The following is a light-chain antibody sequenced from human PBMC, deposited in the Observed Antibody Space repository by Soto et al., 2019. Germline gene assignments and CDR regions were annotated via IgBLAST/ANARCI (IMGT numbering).Light chain of an antibody. CDR3: HQYGRSPPWT. J-gene: IGKJ1*01. CDR1: QSVSSSY. CDR2: GAS. V-gene: IGKV3-20*01. Sequence: EIVLTQSPGTLSLSPGERATLSCRASQSVSSSYLAWYQQKPGQAPRLLIYGASNRATGIPDRFSGSGSGTDFTLTISRLEPEDFAVYYCHQYGRSPPWTFGQGTKVEIK.